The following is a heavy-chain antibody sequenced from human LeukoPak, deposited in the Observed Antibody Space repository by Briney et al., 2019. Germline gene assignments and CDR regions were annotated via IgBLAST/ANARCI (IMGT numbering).Heavy chain of an antibody. V-gene: IGHV3-7*01. CDR2: IKQDGSEK. CDR3: ARDRNIVVVPAARVDV. D-gene: IGHD2-2*01. J-gene: IGHJ6*04. Sequence: GGSLRLSCAASGFTFSSYWMSWVRQAPGKGLEWVANIKQDGSEKYYVDSVKGRFTISRDNAKNSLYLQMNSLRAEDTAVYYCARDRNIVVVPAARVDVWGKGTTVTVSS. CDR1: GFTFSSYW.